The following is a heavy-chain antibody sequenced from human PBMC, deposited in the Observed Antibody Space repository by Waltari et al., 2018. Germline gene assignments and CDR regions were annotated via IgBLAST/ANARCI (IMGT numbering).Heavy chain of an antibody. Sequence: QVQLVQSGAEVKKPGVSVKVSCKASGYTFTGYYMHWVRQAPGQGLEWMGWINPNSGGTNYAQKFQGRVTMTRDTSISTAYMELSRLRSDDTAVYYCARARANTYYYDSSGYYYFDYWGQGTLVTVSS. CDR2: INPNSGGT. J-gene: IGHJ4*02. V-gene: IGHV1-2*02. D-gene: IGHD3-22*01. CDR3: ARARANTYYYDSSGYYYFDY. CDR1: GYTFTGYY.